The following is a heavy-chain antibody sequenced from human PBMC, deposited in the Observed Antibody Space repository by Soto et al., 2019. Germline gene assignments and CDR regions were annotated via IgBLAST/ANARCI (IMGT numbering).Heavy chain of an antibody. CDR3: ARWDYVDAKFDP. J-gene: IGHJ5*02. CDR2: IYGGDSDT. Sequence: GESLKISCPGSGYSFTTYWIGWVRQMPGKGLDWIGLIYGGDSDTRYNPSFQGQVTMSADKSVSTAYLQWSSLKASDTAIYFCARWDYVDAKFDPWGQGTLVTVSS. V-gene: IGHV5-51*01. CDR1: GYSFTTYW. D-gene: IGHD3-16*01.